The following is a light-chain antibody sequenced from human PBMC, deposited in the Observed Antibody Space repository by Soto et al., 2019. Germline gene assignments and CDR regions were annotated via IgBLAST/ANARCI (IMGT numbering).Light chain of an antibody. CDR2: GAS. V-gene: IGKV3-15*01. J-gene: IGKJ1*01. CDR3: QQYSHWRT. Sequence: DIMMTQSPANVSVFPGERATLSCRARQSIDSDLAWYQQKPGHVPRLLIYGASTRATGVPARFRGSGSGTEFTPIIISLQSDDFAVYYCQQYSHWRTFGPGTKVEIK. CDR1: QSIDSD.